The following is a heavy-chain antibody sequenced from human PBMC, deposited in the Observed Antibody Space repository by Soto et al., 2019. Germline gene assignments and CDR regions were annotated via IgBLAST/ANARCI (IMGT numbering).Heavy chain of an antibody. CDR1: GYTFTSYG. D-gene: IGHD3-3*01. J-gene: IGHJ6*03. Sequence: ASVKVSCKASGYTFTSYGISWVRQAPGQGLEWMGWISAYNGNTNYAQKLQGRVTMTTDTSTSTAYMELRSLRSDDTAVYYCARDMDDFWSGYYFYYMDVWGKGTKVTVSS. CDR3: ARDMDDFWSGYYFYYMDV. CDR2: ISAYNGNT. V-gene: IGHV1-18*01.